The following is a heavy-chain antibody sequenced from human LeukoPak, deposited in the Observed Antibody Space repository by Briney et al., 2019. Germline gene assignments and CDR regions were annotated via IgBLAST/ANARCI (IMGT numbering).Heavy chain of an antibody. Sequence: ASVKVSCKASGYTFTSYDSNWVRQATGQGLEWMGWMNPNSGNTGYAQKFQGRVTITRNTSISTAYMELSSLRSEDTAVYYCARGRVPAAYYYYYYYMDVWGKGTTVTVSS. CDR1: GYTFTSYD. D-gene: IGHD2-2*01. V-gene: IGHV1-8*03. CDR2: MNPNSGNT. J-gene: IGHJ6*03. CDR3: ARGRVPAAYYYYYYYMDV.